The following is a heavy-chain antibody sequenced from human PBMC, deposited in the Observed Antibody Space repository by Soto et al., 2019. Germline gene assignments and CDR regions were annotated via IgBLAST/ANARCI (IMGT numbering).Heavy chain of an antibody. D-gene: IGHD1-1*01. CDR2: ISGSGANT. CDR3: ARDLNISTLPLQNWFDP. J-gene: IGHJ5*02. Sequence: GGSLRLSCAASGFTFSSNVMSWVRQAPGQGLEWVSAISGSGANTYYADSVKGRFTISRDNAENSLYLQMNSLRAEDTAVYYCARDLNISTLPLQNWFDPRGQGTLVTVSS. V-gene: IGHV3-21*01. CDR1: GFTFSSNV.